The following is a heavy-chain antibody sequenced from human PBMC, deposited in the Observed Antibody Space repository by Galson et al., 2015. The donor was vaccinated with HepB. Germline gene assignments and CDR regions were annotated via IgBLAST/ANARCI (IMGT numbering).Heavy chain of an antibody. CDR2: FDPEDGET. Sequence: SVKVSCKVSGYTLTELSMHWVRQAPGKGLEWMGGFDPEDGETIYAQKFQGKVTMTEDTSTDTAYMELSSLRSEDTAVYYCATDRAGTAAQRSGFDYWGQGTLVTVSS. V-gene: IGHV1-24*01. J-gene: IGHJ4*02. CDR3: ATDRAGTAAQRSGFDY. CDR1: GYTLTELS. D-gene: IGHD6-13*01.